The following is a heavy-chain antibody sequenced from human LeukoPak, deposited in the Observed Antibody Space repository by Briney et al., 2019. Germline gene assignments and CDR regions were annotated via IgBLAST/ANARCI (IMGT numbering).Heavy chain of an antibody. D-gene: IGHD3-16*02. V-gene: IGHV4-34*01. J-gene: IGHJ4*02. CDR2: INHSGST. CDR1: GGSFGGYY. Sequence: PETLSLTCAVYGGSFGGYYWCWIRQPQGKGLEWIGEINHSGSTNYNPSLKSRVTISVDTSKNQFSLKLSSVTAADTAVYYCARVGFSFFDYWGQGTLVTVSS. CDR3: ARVGFSFFDY.